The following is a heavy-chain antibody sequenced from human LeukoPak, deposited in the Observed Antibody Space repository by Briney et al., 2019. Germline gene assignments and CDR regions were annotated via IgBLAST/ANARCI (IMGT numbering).Heavy chain of an antibody. Sequence: KTGGSLRLSCAASGFTFSSYEMNWVRQAPGKGLEWVSSISSSGTYKYYADSVKGRFTISRDNAKNSLYLQMNSLRAEDTAVYYCAKGKDSVAGATNDYWGQGTLVTVSS. D-gene: IGHD6-19*01. CDR3: AKGKDSVAGATNDY. CDR2: ISSSGTYK. CDR1: GFTFSSYE. V-gene: IGHV3-21*01. J-gene: IGHJ4*02.